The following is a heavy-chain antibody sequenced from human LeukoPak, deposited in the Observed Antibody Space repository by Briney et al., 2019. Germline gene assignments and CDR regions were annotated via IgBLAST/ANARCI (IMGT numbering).Heavy chain of an antibody. J-gene: IGHJ4*02. CDR1: GFTFSSYW. CDR3: ARDTSGLDY. D-gene: IGHD3-16*01. CDR2: IKQDGSEK. Sequence: GGSLRLSCAASGFTFSSYWMSWVRQVPGRGLEWVANIKQDGSEKYYVDFVKGRFTISRDNAKNSLYLQMSSLRAEDTAVYFCARDTSGLDYWGQGTLVTVSS. V-gene: IGHV3-7*04.